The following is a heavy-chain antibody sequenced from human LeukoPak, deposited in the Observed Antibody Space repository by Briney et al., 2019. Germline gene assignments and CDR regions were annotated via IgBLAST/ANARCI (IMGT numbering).Heavy chain of an antibody. D-gene: IGHD4-11*01. CDR1: GYSFTSYW. Sequence: GESLKISXKDSGYSFTSYWIGWVRQRPGKGLEWKGIIYPGDSDTIYSPSFQGQVTISADKSISTAYLQWSSLKASDTAMYYCARSDYSNYWYFDLWGRGTLVTVSS. V-gene: IGHV5-51*01. CDR2: IYPGDSDT. J-gene: IGHJ2*01. CDR3: ARSDYSNYWYFDL.